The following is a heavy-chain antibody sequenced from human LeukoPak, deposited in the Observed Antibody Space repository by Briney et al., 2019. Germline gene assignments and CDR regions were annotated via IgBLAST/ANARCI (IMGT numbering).Heavy chain of an antibody. CDR3: ARTGGGRRFKNWFDP. CDR2: ISAYNGNT. Sequence: ASVKVSCKASGYTFTSYGISWVRQAPGQGLEWMRWISAYNGNTNYAQKLQGRVTMTTDTSTSTAYMGLRSLRSDDTAVYYCARTGGGRRFKNWFDPWGQGTLVTVSS. J-gene: IGHJ5*02. V-gene: IGHV1-18*01. D-gene: IGHD2-15*01. CDR1: GYTFTSYG.